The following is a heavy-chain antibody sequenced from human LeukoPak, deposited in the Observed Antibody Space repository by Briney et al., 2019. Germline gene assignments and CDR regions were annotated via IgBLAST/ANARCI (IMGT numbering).Heavy chain of an antibody. J-gene: IGHJ2*01. CDR2: INWNGGST. CDR3: ARGSAHYYDSSGYYYYWYFDL. Sequence: GGSLRLSCAASGFTFDDYGMSWVRQAPRKGLKWVSGINWNGGSTGYADSLKGRFTTSRDNAKTSLYLQMNSLRAKDTALYYCARGSAHYYDSSGYYYYWYFDLWGRGTLVTVPS. CDR1: GFTFDDYG. V-gene: IGHV3-20*04. D-gene: IGHD3-22*01.